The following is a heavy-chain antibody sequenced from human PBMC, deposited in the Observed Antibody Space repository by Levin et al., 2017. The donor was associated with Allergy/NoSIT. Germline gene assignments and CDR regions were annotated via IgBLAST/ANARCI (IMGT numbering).Heavy chain of an antibody. V-gene: IGHV3-30-3*01. J-gene: IGHJ4*02. Sequence: GGSLRLSCAASGFTFSSYVMHWVRQAPGKGLEWVTVISDDGSNKYYADSVKGRFTVSRDNSENTLYLQMNNLRTEDTAVYYCARDLVAAGIEAYWGQGTLVTVSS. CDR1: GFTFSSYV. CDR2: ISDDGSNK. D-gene: IGHD6-13*01. CDR3: ARDLVAAGIEAY.